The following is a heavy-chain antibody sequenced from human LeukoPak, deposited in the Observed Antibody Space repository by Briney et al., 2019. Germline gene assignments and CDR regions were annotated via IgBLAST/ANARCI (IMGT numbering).Heavy chain of an antibody. D-gene: IGHD4-23*01. J-gene: IGHJ4*02. CDR3: ARLYGANSGYFDY. CDR1: GYSFSSHG. CDR2: IWYDGSQK. Sequence: GGSLRLSCAATGYSFSSHGMHRVRQAPGKGLEWVAAIWYDGSQKSYADSVKGRFTISRANLENTGDLQMNGLRADDTAVYYCARLYGANSGYFDYWGPGTLVTVSS. V-gene: IGHV3-33*01.